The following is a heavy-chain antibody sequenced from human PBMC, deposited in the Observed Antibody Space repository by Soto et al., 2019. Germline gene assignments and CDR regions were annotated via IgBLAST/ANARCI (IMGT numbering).Heavy chain of an antibody. V-gene: IGHV3-23*01. Sequence: GGSLRLSCAASGFTFSGYAMSWVRQAPGKGLEWVSVIHGGGNSAYYADSVKGRFTISRDNAKNSLYLQMNSLRAGDTALYYCARHSGSYYNVYFDPWGQGTPVTVSS. J-gene: IGHJ5*02. D-gene: IGHD3-10*01. CDR1: GFTFSGYA. CDR3: ARHSGSYYNVYFDP. CDR2: IHGGGNSA.